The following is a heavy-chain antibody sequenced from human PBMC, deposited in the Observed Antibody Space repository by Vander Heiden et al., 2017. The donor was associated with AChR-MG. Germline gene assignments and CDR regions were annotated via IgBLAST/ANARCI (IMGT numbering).Heavy chain of an antibody. D-gene: IGHD3-3*01. J-gene: IGHJ4*02. CDR2: ISYDASNI. V-gene: IGHV3-30-3*01. CDR1: EFTFSNSA. Sequence: QVQLVESGGGVVQPGRSLRVSCAASEFTFSNSAMHWVRQAPGKGLEWVAVISYDASNIYYADSVKGRFTISRDNSKNTLYLQMNSLRAGDTAVYYCARDPTIFGVASYFHYWGQGTLVTVSS. CDR3: ARDPTIFGVASYFHY.